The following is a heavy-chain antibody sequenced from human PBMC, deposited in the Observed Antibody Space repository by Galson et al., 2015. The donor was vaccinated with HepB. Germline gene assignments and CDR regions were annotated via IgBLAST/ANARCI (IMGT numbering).Heavy chain of an antibody. CDR3: ARVTPRDGYIDY. V-gene: IGHV3-21*01. CDR2: ISSSSSYI. D-gene: IGHD5-24*01. J-gene: IGHJ4*02. Sequence: SLRLSCAASGFTFSSYSMNWVRQAPGKGLEWVSSISSSSSYIYYADSVKGRFTISRDNAKNSLYLQMNSLRAEDTAVYYCARVTPRDGYIDYWGQGTLVTVSS. CDR1: GFTFSSYS.